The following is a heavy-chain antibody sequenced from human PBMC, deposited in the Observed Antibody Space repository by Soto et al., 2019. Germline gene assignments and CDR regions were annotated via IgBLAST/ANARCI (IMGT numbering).Heavy chain of an antibody. CDR1: GFTFSSYA. CDR3: AKVGGYYYDSSGYFWFDP. V-gene: IGHV3-23*01. Sequence: GGSLRLSCAASGFTFSSYAMSWVRQAPGKGLEWVSAISGSGGSTYYADSVKGRFTISRDNSKNTLYLQMNSLRAEDTAVYYCAKVGGYYYDSSGYFWFDPWGQGTLVTVSS. D-gene: IGHD3-22*01. J-gene: IGHJ5*02. CDR2: ISGSGGST.